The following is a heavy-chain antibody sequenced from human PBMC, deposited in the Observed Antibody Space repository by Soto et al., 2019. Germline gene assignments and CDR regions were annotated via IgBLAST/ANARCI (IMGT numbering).Heavy chain of an antibody. J-gene: IGHJ4*02. Sequence: GGSLRLSCAASGFTFSSYSMNWVRQAPGKGLEWVSYISSSSITIYYADSVKGRFTISRDNAKNSLYLQMNSLRAEDTAVYYCARDRIGGPWELLEVIDYWGQGTLVTVSS. CDR1: GFTFSSYS. D-gene: IGHD1-26*01. V-gene: IGHV3-48*01. CDR3: ARDRIGGPWELLEVIDY. CDR2: ISSSSITI.